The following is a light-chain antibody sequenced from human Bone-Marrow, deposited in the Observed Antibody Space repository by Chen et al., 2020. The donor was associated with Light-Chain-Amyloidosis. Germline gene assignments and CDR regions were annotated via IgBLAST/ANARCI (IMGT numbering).Light chain of an antibody. CDR1: SSDVVGDNH. V-gene: IGLV2-14*01. J-gene: IGLJ1*01. CDR3: SSYTITNTLV. Sequence: QSALTQPASVSGPPGQSITISCTGTSSDVVGDNHVSWYQQHPDKAPKLMIYEVTNRPSWVPDRFSGSKSDNTASLTISGLQTEDEADYFCSSYTITNTLVFGSGTRVTVL. CDR2: EVT.